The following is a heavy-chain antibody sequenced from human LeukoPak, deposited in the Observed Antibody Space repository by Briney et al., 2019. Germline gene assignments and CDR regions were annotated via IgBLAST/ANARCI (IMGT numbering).Heavy chain of an antibody. V-gene: IGHV3-74*01. Sequence: GGSLRLSCAASGFTLRSYWMHWFRQAPGKGLVWVSLINADGSTATYADSVKGRFTISRDNARNTLSLQMNSLTIEDTAVYYCVVVVEPPDSDGFDVWGQGTMITVSS. CDR1: GFTLRSYW. CDR3: VVVVEPPDSDGFDV. CDR2: INADGSTA. J-gene: IGHJ3*01. D-gene: IGHD1-14*01.